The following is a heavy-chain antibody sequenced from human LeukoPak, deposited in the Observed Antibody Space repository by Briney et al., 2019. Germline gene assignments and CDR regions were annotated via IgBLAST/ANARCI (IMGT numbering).Heavy chain of an antibody. CDR3: ARSLWFGELLRALLGY. CDR1: GYTFTSYY. J-gene: IGHJ4*02. D-gene: IGHD3-10*01. V-gene: IGHV1-46*01. Sequence: GASVKVSCKASGYTFTSYYMHWVRQAPGQGLEWMGIINPSGGSTSYAQTFQGRVTMTRDTSTSTVYMELSSLRSEDTAVYYCARSLWFGELLRALLGYWGQGTLVTVSS. CDR2: INPSGGST.